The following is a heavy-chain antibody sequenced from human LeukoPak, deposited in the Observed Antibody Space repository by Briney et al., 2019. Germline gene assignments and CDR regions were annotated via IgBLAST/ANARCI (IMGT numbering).Heavy chain of an antibody. V-gene: IGHV1-18*01. D-gene: IGHD1-1*01. CDR2: ISAYNGNT. CDR1: GYTFTSYG. CDR3: ARVLKSRGRNDAFTPCY. J-gene: IGHJ4*02. Sequence: GASVKVSCKASGYTFTSYGISWVRQAPGQGLEWMGWISAYNGNTNYAQKLQGRVTMTTDTSTSTAYMELRSLRSDDTAVYYCARVLKSRGRNDAFTPCYWGQGTLVTVSS.